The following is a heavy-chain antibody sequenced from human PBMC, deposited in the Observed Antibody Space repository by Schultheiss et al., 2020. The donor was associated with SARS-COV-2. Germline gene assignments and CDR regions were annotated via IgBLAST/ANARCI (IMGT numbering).Heavy chain of an antibody. CDR3: ARAGYSYGLGYYYYYMDV. CDR2: IYSGGST. J-gene: IGHJ6*03. Sequence: GGSLRLSCAASGFTFSNAWMSWVRQAPGKGLEWVSVIYSGGSTYYADSVKGRFTISRHNSKNTLYLQMNSLRAEDTAVYYCARAGYSYGLGYYYYYMDVWGKGTTVTVSS. V-gene: IGHV3-53*04. D-gene: IGHD5-18*01. CDR1: GFTFSNAW.